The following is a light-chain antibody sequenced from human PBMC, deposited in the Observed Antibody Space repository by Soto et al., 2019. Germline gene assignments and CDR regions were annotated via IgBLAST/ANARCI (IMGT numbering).Light chain of an antibody. CDR3: QRYTSYSEP. Sequence: DIQMSISLSTLSVSVRDRVTITCRASQTISSWLAWYQQKRGKAPKLLIYKASTLKSGVPSRFSGSGSGTEFTLTISSLQPDDFATYNSQRYTSYSEPFGQGTKV. V-gene: IGKV1-5*03. CDR1: QTISSW. CDR2: KAS. J-gene: IGKJ1*01.